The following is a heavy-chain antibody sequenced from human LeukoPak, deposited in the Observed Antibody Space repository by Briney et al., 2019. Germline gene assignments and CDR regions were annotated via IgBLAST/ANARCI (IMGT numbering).Heavy chain of an antibody. CDR1: GVSFDDYY. Sequence: PSETLSLTLAFSGVSFDDYYWAGVRQTPGRGLEWIGEINHSGYTNDSPSLKSRVTLSIDTSRKQFSLNLRSMTVADAGFYYCTRMNTGHDYCGQGNLVTVSS. D-gene: IGHD4-17*01. V-gene: IGHV4-34*01. CDR3: TRMNTGHDY. J-gene: IGHJ4*02. CDR2: INHSGYT.